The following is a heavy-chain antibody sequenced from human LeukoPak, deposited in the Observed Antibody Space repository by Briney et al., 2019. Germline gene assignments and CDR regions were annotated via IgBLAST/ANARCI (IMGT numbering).Heavy chain of an antibody. CDR2: IYSSGST. V-gene: IGHV4-39*07. CDR3: ARGLGLNYYYYMDV. D-gene: IGHD3-22*01. Sequence: SETLSLTCTVSGASISGSGYYWGWIRQPPGKGLEWIGSIYSSGSTYYNPSLKSRVTISVDTSKNQFSLKLSSVTAADTAVYYCARGLGLNYYYYMDVWGKGTTVTVSS. J-gene: IGHJ6*03. CDR1: GASISGSGYY.